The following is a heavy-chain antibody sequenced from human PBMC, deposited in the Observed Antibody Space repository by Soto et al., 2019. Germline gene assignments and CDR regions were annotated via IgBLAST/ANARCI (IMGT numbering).Heavy chain of an antibody. D-gene: IGHD2-8*01. V-gene: IGHV1-69*01. Sequence: SVKVSCNASGGPFSSYAISWVRQAPGQGLEWMGGIIPIFGTANYAQKFQGRVTITADESTSTAYMELSSLRSEDTAVYYCAGRFGYCTNGVCYNLNYYYYYGMDVWGQGTTVTVSS. CDR1: GGPFSSYA. CDR2: IIPIFGTA. CDR3: AGRFGYCTNGVCYNLNYYYYYGMDV. J-gene: IGHJ6*02.